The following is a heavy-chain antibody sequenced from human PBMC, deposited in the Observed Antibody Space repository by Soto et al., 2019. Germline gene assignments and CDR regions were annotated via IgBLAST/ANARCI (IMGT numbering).Heavy chain of an antibody. CDR1: VGSVSSCSYY. CDR2: IYYRGST. V-gene: IGHV4-61*01. Sequence: SETLSLTCTVSVGSVSSCSYYWSWIRQPPGKGLEWIGYIYYRGSTNYDPSLKSRVPISVDTSKNQFSLKLSSVTAAHTAVYYCARSTTVTTFGWFDPWGRATRVPVSS. CDR3: ARSTTVTTFGWFDP. D-gene: IGHD4-4*01. J-gene: IGHJ5*02.